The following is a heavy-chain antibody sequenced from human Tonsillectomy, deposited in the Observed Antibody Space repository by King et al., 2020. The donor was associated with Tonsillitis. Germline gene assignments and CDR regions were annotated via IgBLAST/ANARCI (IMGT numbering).Heavy chain of an antibody. D-gene: IGHD3-10*02. CDR1: GFTFFKYG. Sequence: EVQLVESGGRLVRPGGSLRLSCAASGFTFFKYGMSWVRHATGRGLEWVSGITGNGGETAYADSVKGRVTITRDTDKQSLFLDMSSPRPEDTAFYFCVTHPDYYVPAWDHNPFQHCRQGLLFTLPS. CDR2: ITGNGGET. V-gene: IGHV3-20*04. CDR3: VTHPDYYVPAWDHNPFQH. J-gene: IGHJ1*01.